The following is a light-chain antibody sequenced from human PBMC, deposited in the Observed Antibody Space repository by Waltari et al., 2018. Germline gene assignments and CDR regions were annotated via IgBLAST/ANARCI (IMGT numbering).Light chain of an antibody. V-gene: IGKV3-15*01. CDR2: GAY. CDR1: QNVGTS. CDR3: QQYEDWPRHS. Sequence: EIVVTQSPATLSVSPGERVTLSCRASQNVGTSLAWYQQKPGPTPRLLIFGAYSRASGVPARFSGSGSGTDFTLAISSLQSEDFAVYYCQQYEDWPRHSFGGGTKVQIE. J-gene: IGKJ4*01.